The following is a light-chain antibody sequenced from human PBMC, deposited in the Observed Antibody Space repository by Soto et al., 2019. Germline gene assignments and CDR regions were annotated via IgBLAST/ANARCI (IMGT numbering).Light chain of an antibody. V-gene: IGLV4-60*02. J-gene: IGLJ1*01. CDR3: ETWDSNTPYV. CDR1: SGHSSYI. Sequence: QAVVTQPSSASASLGSSVTLTCTLSSGHSSYIIAWHQQQPGKAPRYLMKLDRSGGYNKGSGVPDRFSGSSSGADRYLTISNLQFEDEADYYCETWDSNTPYVLGTGTKVTVL. CDR2: LDRSGGY.